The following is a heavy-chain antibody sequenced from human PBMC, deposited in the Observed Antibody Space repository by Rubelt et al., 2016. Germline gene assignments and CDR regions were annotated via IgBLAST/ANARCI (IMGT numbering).Heavy chain of an antibody. D-gene: IGHD4-17*01. J-gene: IGHJ4*02. CDR3: AKVPIRTVTSTFDY. V-gene: IGHV3-30-3*01. CDR2: ISYDGSNK. CDR1: GFTFSSYA. Sequence: QVQLVESGGGVVQPGRSLRLSCAASGFTFSSYAMHWVRQAPGKGLEWVAVISYDGSNKYYADTVKGRLTISRDNSKNTLYLQMNSLRAEDTAVYYCAKVPIRTVTSTFDYWGQGTLVTVSS.